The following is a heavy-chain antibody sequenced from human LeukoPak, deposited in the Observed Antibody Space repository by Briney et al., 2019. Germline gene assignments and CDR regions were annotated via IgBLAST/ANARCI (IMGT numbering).Heavy chain of an antibody. D-gene: IGHD3-22*01. CDR2: INHSGST. V-gene: IGHV4-34*01. CDR3: CLFYDSTYYFDY. CDR1: GGSLSGYF. Sequence: PSETLSLTCAVYGGSLSGYFWSWIRQPPGKGLEWIGEINHSGSTNYNPSLKSRVTISVDTSKNQFSLKLSSVTAADTAVYYCCLFYDSTYYFDYWGQGTLVTVSS. J-gene: IGHJ4*02.